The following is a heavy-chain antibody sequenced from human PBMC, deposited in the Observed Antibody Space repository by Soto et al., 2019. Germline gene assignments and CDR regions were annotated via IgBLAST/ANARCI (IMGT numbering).Heavy chain of an antibody. CDR2: IYWNDDK. Sequence: SGPTLVNPTQTLTLTCTFSGFSLSTSGVGVGWIRQPPGKALEWLALIYWNDDKRYSPSLKSRPTITKDTPKNQVVLTMTNMDPVDAATYYCAHSTFRLEAGAGKLLSPENGGQGTLVTVSS. D-gene: IGHD6-19*01. CDR1: GFSLSTSGVG. CDR3: AHSTFRLEAGAGKLLSPEN. J-gene: IGHJ4*02. V-gene: IGHV2-5*01.